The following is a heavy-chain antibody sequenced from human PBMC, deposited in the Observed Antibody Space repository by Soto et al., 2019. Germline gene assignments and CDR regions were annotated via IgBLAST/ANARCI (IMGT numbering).Heavy chain of an antibody. CDR1: GGSISSGDYY. CDR2: IYYSGST. Sequence: PSETLSLTCTVSGGSISSGDYYWSWIRQPPGKGLEWIGYIYYSGSTYYNPTLKSRLTMSVDTSKNQFSLKLSSVTAADTAVYYCAKDGGAESSFDSWGEGPLVTVSS. CDR3: AKDGGAESSFDS. D-gene: IGHD2-21*01. J-gene: IGHJ4*02. V-gene: IGHV4-30-4*02.